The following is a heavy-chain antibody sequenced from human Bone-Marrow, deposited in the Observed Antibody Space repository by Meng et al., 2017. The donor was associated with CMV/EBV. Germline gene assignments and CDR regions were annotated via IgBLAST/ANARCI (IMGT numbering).Heavy chain of an antibody. V-gene: IGHV1-18*01. CDR2: ISAYNGNT. CDR1: GYTFTSYG. CDR3: ARDRISGLTGDRGENWFDP. Sequence: ASVKVSCKASGYTFTSYGISWVRQAPGQGLEWMGWISAYNGNTNYAQKLQGRVTMTTDTSTSTAYMELRSLRSDDTAVYYCARDRISGLTGDRGENWFDPWGQGPLVTVSS. D-gene: IGHD7-27*01. J-gene: IGHJ5*02.